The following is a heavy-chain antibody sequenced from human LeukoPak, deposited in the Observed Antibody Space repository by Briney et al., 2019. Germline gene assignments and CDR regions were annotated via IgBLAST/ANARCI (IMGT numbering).Heavy chain of an antibody. J-gene: IGHJ4*02. Sequence: GGSLRLSCAASGFTFKNYAMSWIRQAPGKGLEWVSVISGSEWVSVISGSDTTTYYADSVKGRFTISRDDSKNTLYLQMNSLRAEDMAVYYCVKNNGWFHLAQWGQGTLVTVSS. CDR3: VKNNGWFHLAQ. V-gene: IGHV3-23*01. D-gene: IGHD6-19*01. CDR2: ISGSDTTT. CDR1: GFTFKNYA.